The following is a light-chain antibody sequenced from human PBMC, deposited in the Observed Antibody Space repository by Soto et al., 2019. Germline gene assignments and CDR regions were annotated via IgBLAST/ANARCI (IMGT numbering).Light chain of an antibody. J-gene: IGKJ1*01. CDR2: DAS. V-gene: IGKV1-5*01. Sequence: DIQMTQSPSTLSASVGDRVTITCRASQSISSWLAWYQQKPGKAPKLLIYDASSLESGVPSRFSGSRSGTEFTLTISSLQPDDFATYYCQQYNSHSTFGQGTKVDIK. CDR3: QQYNSHST. CDR1: QSISSW.